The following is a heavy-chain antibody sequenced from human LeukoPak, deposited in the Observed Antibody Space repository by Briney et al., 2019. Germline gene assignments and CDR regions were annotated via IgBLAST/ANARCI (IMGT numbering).Heavy chain of an antibody. CDR1: GFTFSSYT. J-gene: IGHJ4*02. CDR3: AKDYPLDY. Sequence: PGGSLRLSCAASGFTFSSYTMHWVRQAPGKGLEWVSAISGSGGSTYYADSVKGRFTVSRDNSKNTVYLQMNTLRAEDTAVYYCAKDYPLDYWGQGALVTVSS. V-gene: IGHV3-23*01. CDR2: ISGSGGST.